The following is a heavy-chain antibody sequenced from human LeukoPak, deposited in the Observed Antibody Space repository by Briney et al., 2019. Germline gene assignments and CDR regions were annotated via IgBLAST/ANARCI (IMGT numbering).Heavy chain of an antibody. J-gene: IGHJ5*02. CDR3: ARENSGSYYRWFDP. V-gene: IGHV1-69*04. CDR2: IIPILCIA. D-gene: IGHD1-26*01. CDR1: GGTFSSYT. Sequence: SVKVSCKASGGTFSSYTISWVRQAPGRGLEWMGRIIPILCIANYAQKFQGRVTITADKYTSTAYMELSSLRSEDTAVYYCARENSGSYYRWFDPWGQGTLVTVSS.